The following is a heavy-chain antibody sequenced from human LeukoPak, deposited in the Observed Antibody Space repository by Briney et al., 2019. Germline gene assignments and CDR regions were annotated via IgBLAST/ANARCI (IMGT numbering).Heavy chain of an antibody. J-gene: IGHJ3*02. CDR1: GGSLSYYY. D-gene: IGHD5-12*01. V-gene: IGHV4-4*07. CDR2: IYPSGST. Sequence: SETLSLTCTVSGGSLSYYYWSWIRQPAGKGLERIGRIYPSGSTNYNPSLESRVTVSVDTSKNQFSLKLSSVTAADTALYYCARDRRGYVGYEGDPFDIWGQGTMITVSS. CDR3: ARDRRGYVGYEGDPFDI.